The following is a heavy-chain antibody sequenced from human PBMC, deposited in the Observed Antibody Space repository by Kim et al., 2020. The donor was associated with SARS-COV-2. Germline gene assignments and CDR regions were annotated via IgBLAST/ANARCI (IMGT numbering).Heavy chain of an antibody. D-gene: IGHD6-19*01. J-gene: IGHJ4*02. Sequence: VKGRFTISRDNSKNTLYLQMNSLRAEDTAVYYCAKDDTHSSGWYGPFFDYWGRGTLVTVSS. V-gene: IGHV3-30*02. CDR3: AKDDTHSSGWYGPFFDY.